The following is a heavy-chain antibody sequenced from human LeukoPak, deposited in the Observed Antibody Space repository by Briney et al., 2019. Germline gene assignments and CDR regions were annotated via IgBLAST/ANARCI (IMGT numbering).Heavy chain of an antibody. J-gene: IGHJ5*02. CDR1: GGSISSYY. CDR2: IYTSGST. V-gene: IGHV4-4*07. CDR3: ARERARPGLGWFDP. D-gene: IGHD6-6*01. Sequence: SETLSLTCTVSGGSISSYYWSWIRQPAGKGLEWIGRIYTSGSTNYNPSLRSRVTMSVDTYKNQFSLKLSSVTAADTAVYYCARERARPGLGWFDPWGQGTLVTVSS.